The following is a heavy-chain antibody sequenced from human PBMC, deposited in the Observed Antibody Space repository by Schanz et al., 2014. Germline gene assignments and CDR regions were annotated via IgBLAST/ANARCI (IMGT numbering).Heavy chain of an antibody. V-gene: IGHV1-18*01. CDR2: ISAYNGNT. CDR3: ARAGRGYAYPLNSYPMDV. D-gene: IGHD3-16*01. CDR1: GYTFTSYG. J-gene: IGHJ6*01. Sequence: QVQLVQSGAEVKKPGASVKVSCKASGYTFTSYGISWVRQAPGQGLEWMGWISAYNGNTKYPQKLQGRVTFTADRATSTVHRDLRSLRSEDTGLDYCARAGRGYAYPLNSYPMDVWGQGTTVSVSS.